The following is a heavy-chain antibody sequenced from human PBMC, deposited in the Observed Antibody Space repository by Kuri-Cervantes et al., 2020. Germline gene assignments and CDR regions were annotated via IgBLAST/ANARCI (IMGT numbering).Heavy chain of an antibody. J-gene: IGHJ5*02. V-gene: IGHV1-8*01. Sequence: ASVKVSCKASGYTLTTSYITWVRQATGQGLEWMGWLNPNSGSTGYAQKFQGRVTMTRNTSISTAYMELSSLRSEDTAVYYCARAGDGDYYDSSGYYDSSTWFDPWGQGTLVTVSS. CDR1: GYTLTTSY. D-gene: IGHD3-22*01. CDR3: ARAGDGDYYDSSGYYDSSTWFDP. CDR2: LNPNSGST.